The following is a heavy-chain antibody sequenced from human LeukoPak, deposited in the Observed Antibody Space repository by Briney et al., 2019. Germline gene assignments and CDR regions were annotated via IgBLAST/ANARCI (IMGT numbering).Heavy chain of an antibody. V-gene: IGHV3-23*01. Sequence: PGGSLRLSCAASGFTFSSYAMSWVRQAPGKGLEWVSAISGSGGSTYYADSVKGRFTISRDNAKSSLFLQMNSLRVEDTAVYYCVRAMDVWGQGTTVTVSS. CDR2: ISGSGGST. CDR3: VRAMDV. J-gene: IGHJ6*02. CDR1: GFTFSSYA.